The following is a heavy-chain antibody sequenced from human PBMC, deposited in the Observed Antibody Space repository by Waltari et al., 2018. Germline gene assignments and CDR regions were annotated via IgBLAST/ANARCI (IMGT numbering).Heavy chain of an antibody. D-gene: IGHD3-22*01. CDR1: GGSFSGYY. CDR2: INHSGST. V-gene: IGHV4-34*01. J-gene: IGHJ4*02. Sequence: QVQLQQWGAGLLKPSETLSLTCAVYGGSFSGYYWSGFRQPPGKGLEWIGEINHSGSTNYNPSLKSRVTISVDTSKNQFSLKLSSVTAADTAVYYCARSLYYDSSGYRRYFDYWGQGTLVTVSS. CDR3: ARSLYYDSSGYRRYFDY.